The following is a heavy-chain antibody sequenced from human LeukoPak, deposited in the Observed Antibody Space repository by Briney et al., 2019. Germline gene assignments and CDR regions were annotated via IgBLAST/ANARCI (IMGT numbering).Heavy chain of an antibody. Sequence: SETLSLTCTVSGGSISSYYWSWIRQPPGKGLEWIGYIYYSGSTDYNPSLKSRVTISVDTSKNQFSLKLSSVTAADTAVYYCARYYDILTGYPGRNWFDPWGQGTLVTVSS. CDR3: ARYYDILTGYPGRNWFDP. J-gene: IGHJ5*02. CDR1: GGSISSYY. V-gene: IGHV4-59*01. CDR2: IYYSGST. D-gene: IGHD3-9*01.